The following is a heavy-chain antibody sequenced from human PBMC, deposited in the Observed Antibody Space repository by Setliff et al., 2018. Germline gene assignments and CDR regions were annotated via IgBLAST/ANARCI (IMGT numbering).Heavy chain of an antibody. V-gene: IGHV7-4-1*02. D-gene: IGHD3-3*01. J-gene: IGHJ5*02. CDR1: GGTFSSYA. CDR2: INTNTGNP. CDR3: ARGSVTIFGVVLSNWFDP. Sequence: ASVKVSCKASGGTFSSYAISWVRQAPGQGLEWMGWINTNTGNPTYAQGFTGRFVFSLDTSVSTAYLQISSLKAEDTAVYYCARGSVTIFGVVLSNWFDPWGQGTLVTVPQ.